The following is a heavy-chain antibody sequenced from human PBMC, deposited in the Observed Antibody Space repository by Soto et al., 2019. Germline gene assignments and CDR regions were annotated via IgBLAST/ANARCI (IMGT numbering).Heavy chain of an antibody. CDR2: IKSKIHGGTT. CDR3: CTDSYSDLTVVRHAN. V-gene: IGHV3-15*07. D-gene: IGHD3-22*01. CDR1: GFTFSNAW. Sequence: GGSLRLSCAASGFTFSNAWINWVRQAPGKGLEWVGRIKSKIHGGTTDFAAPVKGRFAISRDDSKNVAYMEMNSLKIEDTAVYYCCTDSYSDLTVVRHANWGRGILVTVSS. J-gene: IGHJ4*01.